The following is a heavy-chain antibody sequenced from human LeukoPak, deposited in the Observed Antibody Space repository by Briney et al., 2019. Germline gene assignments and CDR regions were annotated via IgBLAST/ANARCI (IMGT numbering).Heavy chain of an antibody. CDR3: ARDVGDY. D-gene: IGHD1-26*01. J-gene: IGHJ4*02. V-gene: IGHV3-53*01. Sequence: GILRLTCAAPGFTVSSNYMSWVRQAPGKGLEWVSVIYSGGSTYYADSVKGRFTISRDNSKNTLYLQMNSLRAEDTAVYYCARDVGDYWGQGTLVTVSS. CDR1: GFTVSSNY. CDR2: IYSGGST.